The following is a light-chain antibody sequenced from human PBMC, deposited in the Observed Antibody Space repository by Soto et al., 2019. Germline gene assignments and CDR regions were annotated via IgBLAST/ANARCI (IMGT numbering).Light chain of an antibody. V-gene: IGKV1-5*03. J-gene: IGKJ1*01. CDR2: KAS. CDR3: QHYNSYSEA. CDR1: QTISSW. Sequence: DIQMTQSPSTLSGSVGDRVTITCRASQTISSWLVWYHQKPGKAPKLLIYKASTLKSGVPSRFSGSGSGTEFTLTSSSLQPDDFATYYCQHYNSYSEAFGQGTKVELK.